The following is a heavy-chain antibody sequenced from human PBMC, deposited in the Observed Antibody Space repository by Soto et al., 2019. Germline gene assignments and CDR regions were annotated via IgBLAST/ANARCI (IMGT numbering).Heavy chain of an antibody. D-gene: IGHD2-8*01. Sequence: TSETLSLTCAVYGGSFSGYYWSWIRQPPGKGLEWIGEINHSGSTNYNPSLKSRVTISVDTSKNQFSLKLSSVTAADTAVYYCASAGDGVAHYYYYYGMDVWGQGTTVTV. J-gene: IGHJ6*02. CDR1: GGSFSGYY. CDR2: INHSGST. V-gene: IGHV4-34*01. CDR3: ASAGDGVAHYYYYYGMDV.